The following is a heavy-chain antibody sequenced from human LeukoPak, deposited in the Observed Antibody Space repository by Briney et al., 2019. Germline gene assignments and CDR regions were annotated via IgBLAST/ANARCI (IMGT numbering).Heavy chain of an antibody. J-gene: IGHJ4*02. Sequence: GGSLRLSCAASGFTFSSYAMSWVRQAPGKGLEWVSSISSSSSYIYYADSVKGRFTISRDNSKNTLYVQVNSLGTEDTAAYYCAKGSYYDSSGSFYFDYWGQGTLVTVSS. V-gene: IGHV3-23*01. CDR3: AKGSYYDSSGSFYFDY. CDR1: GFTFSSYA. D-gene: IGHD3-22*01. CDR2: ISSSSSYI.